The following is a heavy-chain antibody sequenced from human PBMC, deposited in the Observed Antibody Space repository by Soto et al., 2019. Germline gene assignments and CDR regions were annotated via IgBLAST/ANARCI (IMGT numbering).Heavy chain of an antibody. J-gene: IGHJ4*02. D-gene: IGHD3-10*01. CDR2: LVADSVTI. CDR1: GDALTTYG. V-gene: IGHV1-18*01. CDR3: SRVAGYGSGSRRFEF. Sequence: QVQLMQAGAEWTKHGASVKVSCETSGDALTTYGLIWVRHAPGQGREWMGWLVADSVTIIYAQKFHGRVTMYRDTSTNTAYMELRSLTSDGAALDYCSRVAGYGSGSRRFEFWGQGTRVSVSS.